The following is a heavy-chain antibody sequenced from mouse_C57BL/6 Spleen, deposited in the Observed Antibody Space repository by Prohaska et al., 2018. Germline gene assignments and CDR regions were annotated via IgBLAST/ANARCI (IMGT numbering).Heavy chain of an antibody. CDR1: GIDFSRYW. J-gene: IGHJ1*03. D-gene: IGHD1-1*01. V-gene: IGHV4-1*01. CDR3: ARQGTTVVARYWYFDV. Sequence: EVKLLQSGGGLVQPGGSLKLSCAASGIDFSRYWMSWVRRAQGKGIECIGEIYPDSSTINYAPSLKDKFIISRDNAKNTLYLQMSKLRSEDTALYYCARQGTTVVARYWYFDVWGTGTTVTVSS. CDR2: IYPDSSTI.